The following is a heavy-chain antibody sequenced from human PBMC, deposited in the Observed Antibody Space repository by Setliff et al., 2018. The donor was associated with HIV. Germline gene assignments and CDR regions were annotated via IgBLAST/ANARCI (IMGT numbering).Heavy chain of an antibody. V-gene: IGHV2-26*01. D-gene: IGHD3-3*01. Sequence: SGPTLVNPTETLTLTCTVSGFSLSNTRMGVSWIRQPPGKALEWRAHIFPNDEKSYSASLKSRVTISEDTSKSQVVLTMTNMDPLDTATYFCARYNFRRGYWDYFDYWGQGTQVTVSS. CDR2: IFPNDEK. CDR1: GFSLSNTRMG. CDR3: ARYNFRRGYWDYFDY. J-gene: IGHJ4*02.